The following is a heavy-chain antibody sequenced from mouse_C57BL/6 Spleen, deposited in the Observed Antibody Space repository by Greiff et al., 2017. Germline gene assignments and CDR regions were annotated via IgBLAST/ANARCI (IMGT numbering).Heavy chain of an antibody. D-gene: IGHD1-1*01. J-gene: IGHJ4*01. CDR2: IYPGDGDT. V-gene: IGHV1-80*01. Sequence: VKLVESGAELVKPGASVKISCKASGYAFSSYWMNWVKQRPGKGLEWIGQIYPGDGDTNYNGKFKGKATLTADKSSSTAYMQLSSLTSEDSAVYFCARETTVVADYYAMDYWGQGTSVTVSS. CDR3: ARETTVVADYYAMDY. CDR1: GYAFSSYW.